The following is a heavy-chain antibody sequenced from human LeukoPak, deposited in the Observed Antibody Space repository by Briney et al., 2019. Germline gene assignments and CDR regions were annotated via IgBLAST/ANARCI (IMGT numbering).Heavy chain of an antibody. CDR3: ARLSLWQRLVYGGQGGFDY. D-gene: IGHD4-23*01. CDR2: IYYSGST. J-gene: IGHJ4*02. V-gene: IGHV4-59*12. CDR1: GGSISSYY. Sequence: PSETLSLTCTVSGGSISSYYWSWIRQPPGKGLEWIGYIYYSGSTNYNPSLKSRVTISVDTSKNQFSLKLNSVTAADTAVYSCARLSLWQRLVYGGQGGFDYWGQGTLVTVSS.